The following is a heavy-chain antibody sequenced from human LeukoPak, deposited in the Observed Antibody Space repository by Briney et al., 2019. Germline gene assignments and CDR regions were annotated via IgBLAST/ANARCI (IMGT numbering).Heavy chain of an antibody. CDR2: IYYSGST. D-gene: IGHD3-22*01. CDR3: ARRKYYYDSSGYTSYFDY. V-gene: IGHV4-59*08. Sequence: PSETLSLTCTVSGGSISSYYWSWIRQPPGKGLEWIGYIYYSGSTNYNPSLKSRVTISVDTSKNQFSLKLSSVTAADTAVYYCARRKYYYDSSGYTSYFDYWGQATLVTVSS. J-gene: IGHJ4*02. CDR1: GGSISSYY.